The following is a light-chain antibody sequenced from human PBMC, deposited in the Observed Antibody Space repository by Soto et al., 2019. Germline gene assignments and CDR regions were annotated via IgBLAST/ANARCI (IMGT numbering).Light chain of an antibody. CDR1: QSLVYSDGNTY. J-gene: IGKJ4*01. V-gene: IGKV2-30*01. CDR2: KVS. Sequence: DVGVTQSPLSLPVTLGQPASIPCCSTQSLVYSDGNTYLNWFHQRPGQSPRRLIYKVSNRDSGVPDRFSGRVSGTDFTLEISRVEAEGVRVHCCMEGIHWPLTFGGGTMVEIK. CDR3: MEGIHWPLT.